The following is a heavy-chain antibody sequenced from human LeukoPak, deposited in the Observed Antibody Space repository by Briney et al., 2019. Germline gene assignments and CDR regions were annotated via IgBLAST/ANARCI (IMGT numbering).Heavy chain of an antibody. D-gene: IGHD3-3*02. CDR1: GYSFTSYW. CDR3: ARGQNSIVFDY. Sequence: GESLKISCKGSGYSFTSYWIGWVRQMPGKGLEWMGIIYPGDSDTRYSPSFQGQVTISADKSTSTAYMELSSLRSEDTAMYYCARGQNSIVFDYWGQGTLVTVSS. CDR2: IYPGDSDT. V-gene: IGHV5-51*01. J-gene: IGHJ4*02.